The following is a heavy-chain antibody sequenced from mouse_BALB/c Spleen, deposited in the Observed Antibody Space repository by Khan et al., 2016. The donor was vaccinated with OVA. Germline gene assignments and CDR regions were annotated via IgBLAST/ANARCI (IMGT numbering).Heavy chain of an antibody. V-gene: IGHV1-84*02. Sequence: QVQLQQSGPELVNPGASVKISCKASGYIFTDYYINWVKQKPGQGLEWIGWIYPGNGNTKYTENFKGKATLTVDTSSSTAYMQLSSLTSEDTAVYFCARGNYYGSTSWFGYWGQGTLVTVST. CDR1: GYIFTDYY. CDR3: ARGNYYGSTSWFGY. J-gene: IGHJ3*02. CDR2: IYPGNGNT. D-gene: IGHD1-1*01.